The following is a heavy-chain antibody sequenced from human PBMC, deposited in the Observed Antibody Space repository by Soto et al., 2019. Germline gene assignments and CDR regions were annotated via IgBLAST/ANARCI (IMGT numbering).Heavy chain of an antibody. Sequence: HRVSKKQGKGLEWVAVISYDGSNKYYADSVKGRFTISRDNSKNTLYLQMNSLRAEDTAVYYCARGSPYIEFYYYGMDVWGQGTTVTVSS. CDR2: ISYDGSNK. D-gene: IGHD2-15*01. J-gene: IGHJ6*02. CDR3: ARGSPYIEFYYYGMDV. V-gene: IGHV3-30-3*01.